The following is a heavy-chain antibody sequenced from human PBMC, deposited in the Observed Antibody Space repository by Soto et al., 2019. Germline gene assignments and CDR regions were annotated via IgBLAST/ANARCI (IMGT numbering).Heavy chain of an antibody. J-gene: IGHJ4*02. V-gene: IGHV3-48*03. CDR2: IGISGNTI. CDR1: GFTFSSYE. CDR3: VRDLVGAPTFDF. Sequence: GGSLRLSCAASGFTFSSYEMNWVRQAPGKGLEWVSYIGISGNTIYFADSVKGRFTISRDNAKNSLYLQMNSLTAEDTAVYYCVRDLVGAPTFDFWGQGXLVTVPS. D-gene: IGHD1-26*01.